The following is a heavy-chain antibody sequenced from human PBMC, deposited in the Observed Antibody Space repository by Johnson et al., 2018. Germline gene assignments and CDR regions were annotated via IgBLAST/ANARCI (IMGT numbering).Heavy chain of an antibody. J-gene: IGHJ6*03. CDR2: MNPNSGKT. D-gene: IGHD1-26*01. CDR1: GYTFTSYD. CDR3: ARGPGGADLRNYYYMDV. Sequence: QVQLVQSGAEVKKPGASVKVSCKASGYTFTSYDINWVRQATGQGLEWMGWMNPNSGKTDYAQKFQGRVTMTRNTSINTAYMDLTSRRSEDTAVYYCARGPGGADLRNYYYMDVWGKGTTVTVSS. V-gene: IGHV1-8*01.